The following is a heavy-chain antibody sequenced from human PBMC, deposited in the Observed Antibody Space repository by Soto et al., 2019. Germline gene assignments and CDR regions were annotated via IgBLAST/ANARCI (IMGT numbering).Heavy chain of an antibody. CDR2: LNSDGTDT. Sequence: GGSLRLSCAASGFSFNSYWMHWVRQAPGSGLVWVSRLNSDGTDTDYADSVKGRFTISRDNSKNTLYLQMNSLRAEDTALYYCARRAFGSSRSFDIWGQGTMVTVSS. V-gene: IGHV3-74*01. CDR1: GFSFNSYW. D-gene: IGHD6-6*01. CDR3: ARRAFGSSRSFDI. J-gene: IGHJ3*02.